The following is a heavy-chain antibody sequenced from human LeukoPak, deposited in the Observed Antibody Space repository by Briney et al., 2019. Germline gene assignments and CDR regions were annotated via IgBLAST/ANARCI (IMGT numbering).Heavy chain of an antibody. CDR1: GYTFLSYG. J-gene: IGHJ5*02. V-gene: IGHV1-18*01. Sequence: VASVNVSCKASGYTFLSYGISWVRQAPGQGLEWMGWISAYNGNTNYAQKLQGRVTMTTDTSTSTAYMELRSLRSDDTAVYYCARDHDFWSGYYTDWFDPWGQGTLVTVSS. CDR3: ARDHDFWSGYYTDWFDP. D-gene: IGHD3-3*01. CDR2: ISAYNGNT.